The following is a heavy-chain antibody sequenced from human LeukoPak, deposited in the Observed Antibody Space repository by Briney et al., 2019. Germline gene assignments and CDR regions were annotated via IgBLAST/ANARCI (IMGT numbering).Heavy chain of an antibody. D-gene: IGHD3-10*01. CDR3: AKDLKSSHGSGSYYYFDY. CDR1: GGSISSYY. V-gene: IGHV4-59*01. J-gene: IGHJ4*02. CDR2: THYSGST. Sequence: SETLSLTCTVSGGSISSYYWSWLRQPPGKGLEYIGYTHYSGSTNYNPSLKSRVTISLDTSGNQFSLKLSSVTAADTAVYYCAKDLKSSHGSGSYYYFDYWGQGTLVTVSS.